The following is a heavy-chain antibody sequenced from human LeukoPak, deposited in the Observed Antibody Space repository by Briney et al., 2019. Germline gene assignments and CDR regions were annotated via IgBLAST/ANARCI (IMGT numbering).Heavy chain of an antibody. V-gene: IGHV3-53*05. J-gene: IGHJ6*02. CDR1: GFTVSSNY. CDR3: AKVRGYDSSGPFYYYGMDV. D-gene: IGHD3-22*01. CDR2: IYVGGNT. Sequence: GGSLRLSCAASGFTVSSNYMIWVRQAPGKGLEWVSVIYVGGNTYYEDSVKGRFTISRDNSKNTLYLQMNSLRAEDTAVYYCAKVRGYDSSGPFYYYGMDVWGQGTTVTVSS.